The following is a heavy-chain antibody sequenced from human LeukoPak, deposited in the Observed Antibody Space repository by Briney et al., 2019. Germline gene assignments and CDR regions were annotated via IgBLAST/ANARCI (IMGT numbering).Heavy chain of an antibody. CDR1: GFTFSTYS. Sequence: GGSLRLSCAASGFTFSTYSMNWVRQAPGKGLEGVSYISSSSCTIYYADSVKGRFTISRDNAKNSLYLQMNSLRAEDTALYYCARDRDSSGYYCDWGQGTLVTVSS. CDR3: ARDRDSSGYYCD. D-gene: IGHD3-22*01. CDR2: ISSSSCTI. J-gene: IGHJ4*02. V-gene: IGHV3-48*01.